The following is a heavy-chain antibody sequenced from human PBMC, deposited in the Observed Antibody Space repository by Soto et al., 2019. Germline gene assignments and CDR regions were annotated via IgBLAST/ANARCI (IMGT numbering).Heavy chain of an antibody. CDR1: GYSISSGYY. J-gene: IGHJ4*02. Sequence: PSETLSLTCAVSGYSISSGYYWGWIRQPPGKGLEWIGSIYHSGSTYYNPSLKSRVTISVDTSKNQFSLKLSSVTAADTAVYYCGGGATSADFDYWGQGTLVTVSS. D-gene: IGHD1-26*01. CDR3: GGGATSADFDY. CDR2: IYHSGST. V-gene: IGHV4-38-2*01.